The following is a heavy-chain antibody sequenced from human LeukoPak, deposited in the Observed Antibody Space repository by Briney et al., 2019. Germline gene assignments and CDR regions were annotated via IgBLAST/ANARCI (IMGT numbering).Heavy chain of an antibody. CDR1: GGSISSGSYY. Sequence: PSQTLSLTCTVSGGSISSGSYYWSWIRQPAGKGLEWIGGIYTSGSTNYNPSLKSRVTISVDTSKNQFSLKLSSVTAADTAVYYCARVDYGDYVSAFDIWGQGTMVTVSS. V-gene: IGHV4-61*02. CDR3: ARVDYGDYVSAFDI. CDR2: IYTSGST. D-gene: IGHD4-17*01. J-gene: IGHJ3*02.